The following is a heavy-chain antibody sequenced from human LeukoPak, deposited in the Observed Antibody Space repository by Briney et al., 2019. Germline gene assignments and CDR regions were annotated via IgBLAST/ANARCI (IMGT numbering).Heavy chain of an antibody. CDR1: VFIFSSYG. Sequence: GGSLRLSCAASVFIFSSYGMHWVRQAPDKGLEWVSFIRYGGSRKYYADSVKGRFTISRDNYKNTLYLQMNSLRAEDTAMYYCAKVSLNMVNDAFDIWGQGTMVSVSS. CDR2: IRYGGSRK. J-gene: IGHJ3*02. V-gene: IGHV3-30*02. D-gene: IGHD4/OR15-4a*01. CDR3: AKVSLNMVNDAFDI.